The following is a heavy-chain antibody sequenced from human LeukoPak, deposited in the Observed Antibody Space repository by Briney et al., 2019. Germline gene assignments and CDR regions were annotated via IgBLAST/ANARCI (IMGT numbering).Heavy chain of an antibody. CDR1: GGSISSNTYY. CDR2: IYYSGTT. V-gene: IGHV4-39*07. CDR3: ARVSPTHSGWYLKWFDP. J-gene: IGHJ5*02. Sequence: PSQTLSLTCTVSGGSISSNTYYWGWIRQPPGKGLEWIGSIYYSGTTYYNPSLKSRVTISVDTSKNQFSLKLSSVTAADTAMYYCARVSPTHSGWYLKWFDPWGQGTLVTVSS. D-gene: IGHD6-19*01.